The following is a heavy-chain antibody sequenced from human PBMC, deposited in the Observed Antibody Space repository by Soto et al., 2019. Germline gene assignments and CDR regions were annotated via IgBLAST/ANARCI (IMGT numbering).Heavy chain of an antibody. Sequence: QVQLQESGPGLVKASQTLSLTCTVSGGSISSGGYYWSWIRQHPGKGLEWIGYIYYSGSTYYNPSLKSRLNMSVDTSKNEFSLNLSSGTAADTAMYYCATIAAADGIYYFHYWGQGTLVTVSS. V-gene: IGHV4-31*03. CDR3: ATIAAADGIYYFHY. D-gene: IGHD6-13*01. J-gene: IGHJ4*02. CDR1: GGSISSGGYY. CDR2: IYYSGST.